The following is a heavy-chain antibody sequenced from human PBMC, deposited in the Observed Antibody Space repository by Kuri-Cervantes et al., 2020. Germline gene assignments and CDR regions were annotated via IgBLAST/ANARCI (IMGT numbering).Heavy chain of an antibody. D-gene: IGHD2-2*01. CDR1: GGSFGDSY. Sequence: GSLRLSCAVYGGSFGDSYWSWIRQPPGKGLEWIGEINHSGSTNYNPSLKSRVTISVDTSKNQFSLKLSSVTAADTAVYYCARGTNKLVVVPADILPYYYYYYMDVWGKGTTVTVSS. J-gene: IGHJ6*03. V-gene: IGHV4-34*01. CDR2: INHSGST. CDR3: ARGTNKLVVVPADILPYYYYYYMDV.